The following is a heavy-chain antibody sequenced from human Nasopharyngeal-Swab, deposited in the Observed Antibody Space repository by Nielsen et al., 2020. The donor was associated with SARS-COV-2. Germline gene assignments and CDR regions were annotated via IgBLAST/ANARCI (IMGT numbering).Heavy chain of an antibody. Sequence: SETLSLTCAVSGGSISRNNWWSWVRQPPGKGLEWIGEIYHSGSTNYNPSLKSRVSISVDKSKNQFSLKLNSVTAADTAMYYCASNGYYSIDYWGQGTLVTVSS. CDR2: IYHSGST. D-gene: IGHD3-10*01. J-gene: IGHJ4*02. CDR1: GGSISRNNW. CDR3: ASNGYYSIDY. V-gene: IGHV4-4*02.